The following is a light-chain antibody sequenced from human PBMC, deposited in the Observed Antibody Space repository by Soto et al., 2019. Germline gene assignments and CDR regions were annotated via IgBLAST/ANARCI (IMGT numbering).Light chain of an antibody. CDR1: GSNIGSNP. CDR2: DTD. Sequence: QSVLSQPPSASGTPGQRVTISCSGSGSNIGSNPVTWYQQFPGTAPKLIIYDTDQRPSGVPDRFSGSKSGTSASLAIGLQSEDEADDYCAAWDDSLDAAGFGGGTQLT. CDR3: AAWDDSLDAAG. J-gene: IGLJ7*01. V-gene: IGLV1-44*01.